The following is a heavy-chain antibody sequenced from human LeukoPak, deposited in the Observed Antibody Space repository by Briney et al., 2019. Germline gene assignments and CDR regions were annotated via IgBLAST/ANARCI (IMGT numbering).Heavy chain of an antibody. CDR3: ALVGTAMVTWFDP. V-gene: IGHV1-69*05. Sequence: SVKVSCKASGGTFSSYAISWVRQAPGQGLEWMGRIIPIFGTANYAQKFQGRVTITTDESTSTAYMELSSLRSEDTAVYYCALVGTAMVTWFDPWGQGTLVTVSS. CDR1: GGTFSSYA. CDR2: IIPIFGTA. J-gene: IGHJ5*02. D-gene: IGHD5-18*01.